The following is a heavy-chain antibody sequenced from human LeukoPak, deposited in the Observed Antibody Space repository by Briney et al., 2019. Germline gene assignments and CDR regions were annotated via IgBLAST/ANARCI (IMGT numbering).Heavy chain of an antibody. CDR1: GFTFRRYG. D-gene: IGHD4-23*01. V-gene: IGHV3-23*01. J-gene: IGHJ4*02. CDR2: ISGSGGST. Sequence: GGSLRLSCAASGFTFRRYGMSWVRQAPGKGLEWVSAISGSGGSTYYADSVKGRFTISRDNAKNSLYLQMNSLRAEDTAVYYCARDYGGSSPFDYWGQGTLVTVSS. CDR3: ARDYGGSSPFDY.